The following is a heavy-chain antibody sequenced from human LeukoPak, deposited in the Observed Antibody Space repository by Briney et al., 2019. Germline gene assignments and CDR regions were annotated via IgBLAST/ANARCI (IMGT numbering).Heavy chain of an antibody. D-gene: IGHD3-22*01. Sequence: GASVKVSCKASGYTFTSYGISWVRQAPGHGLEWMGWISAYNGNTNYAQKLQGRVTMTTDTSTSTAYMELRSLRSDDTAVYYCARDRDDSSGYYYLDAFDIWGQGTMVTVSS. CDR1: GYTFTSYG. CDR3: ARDRDDSSGYYYLDAFDI. CDR2: ISAYNGNT. V-gene: IGHV1-18*01. J-gene: IGHJ3*02.